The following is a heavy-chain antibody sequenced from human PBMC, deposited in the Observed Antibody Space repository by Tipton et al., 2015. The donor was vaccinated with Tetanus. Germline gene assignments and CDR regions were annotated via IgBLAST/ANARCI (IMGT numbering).Heavy chain of an antibody. D-gene: IGHD3-3*01. V-gene: IGHV4-31*11. CDR3: ARESITIFGVVSIDY. CDR1: GGSITSDNHY. J-gene: IGHJ4*02. CDR2: IYHSGST. Sequence: TLSFTCAVSGGSITSDNHYWSWIRQPPGKGLEWIGYIYHSGSTYYNASLKSRLDISLDTSKNQFSLRLTSVTVADTAVYYCARESITIFGVVSIDYWGQGTLVTVSA.